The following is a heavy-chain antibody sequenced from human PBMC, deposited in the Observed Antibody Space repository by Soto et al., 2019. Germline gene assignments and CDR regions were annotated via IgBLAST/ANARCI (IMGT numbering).Heavy chain of an antibody. CDR1: GGSISCHY. V-gene: IGHV4-59*11. CDR3: ARDVGLQHDTGYYDFWSGKNNWFDP. D-gene: IGHD3-3*01. J-gene: IGHJ5*02. Sequence: SETLSRTCTVSGGSISCHYWSWIRQPPGKGLQYIGYISYSGSTNYNPSLKSRVTISVDTSNNQFSLRLSSVTAADTAVYYCARDVGLQHDTGYYDFWSGKNNWFDPWGQGILVTVSS. CDR2: ISYSGST.